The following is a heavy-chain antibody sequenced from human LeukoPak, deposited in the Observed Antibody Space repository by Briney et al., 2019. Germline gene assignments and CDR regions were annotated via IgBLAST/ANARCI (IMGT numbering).Heavy chain of an antibody. CDR2: FDPEDGET. Sequence: ASVKVSCKVSGYTLTELSMHWVRQAPGKGLEWMGGFDPEDGETIYAQKLQGRVTMTEDTSTDTAYMELSSLRSEDAAVYYCTTDRHDYGDYRKGWNAFDIWGQGTMVTVSS. D-gene: IGHD4-17*01. CDR3: TTDRHDYGDYRKGWNAFDI. V-gene: IGHV1-24*01. CDR1: GYTLTELS. J-gene: IGHJ3*02.